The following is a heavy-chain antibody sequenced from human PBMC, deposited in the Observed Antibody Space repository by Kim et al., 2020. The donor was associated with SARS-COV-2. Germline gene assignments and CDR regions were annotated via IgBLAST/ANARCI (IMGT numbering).Heavy chain of an antibody. V-gene: IGHV4-59*01. CDR3: AKHQDWNPGGMDV. CDR2: IYYSGST. Sequence: SETLSLTCTVSGGSISSYYWSWIRQPPGKGLEWIGYIYYSGSTNYNPSLKSRVTISVDTSKNQFSLKLSSVTAADTAVYYCAKHQDWNPGGMDVWGQGTTVTVSS. D-gene: IGHD1-1*01. CDR1: GGSISSYY. J-gene: IGHJ6*02.